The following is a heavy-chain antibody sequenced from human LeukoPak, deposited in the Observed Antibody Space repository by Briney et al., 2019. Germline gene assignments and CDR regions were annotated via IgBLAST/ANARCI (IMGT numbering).Heavy chain of an antibody. CDR2: ISSSSSYI. V-gene: IGHV3-21*01. CDR1: GIPFSSYS. J-gene: IGHJ5*02. Sequence: PGGSLRLSCAAPGIPFSSYSMNWGRQAPGQGLEWGSSISSSSSYIYYADSVKGRFTISRDNAKNSLYLQMNSLRAEDTAVYYCARDQLARNSWFDPWGQGTLVTVSS. D-gene: IGHD2-2*01. CDR3: ARDQLARNSWFDP.